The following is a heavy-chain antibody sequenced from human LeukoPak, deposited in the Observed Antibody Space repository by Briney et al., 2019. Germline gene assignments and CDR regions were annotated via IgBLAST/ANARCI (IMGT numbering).Heavy chain of an antibody. CDR3: AKAGKLLESRSFDY. CDR1: GFTFSSYA. V-gene: IGHV3-30-3*01. Sequence: PGGSLRLSCAASGFTFSSYAMHWVRQAPGKGLEWVAVISYDGSNKYYADSVKGRFTISRDNSKNTLYLQMNSLRAEDTAVYYCAKAGKLLESRSFDYWGQGTLVTVSS. CDR2: ISYDGSNK. D-gene: IGHD1-1*01. J-gene: IGHJ4*02.